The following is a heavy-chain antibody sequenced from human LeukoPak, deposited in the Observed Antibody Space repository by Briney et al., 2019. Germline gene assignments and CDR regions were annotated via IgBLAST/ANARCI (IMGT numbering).Heavy chain of an antibody. J-gene: IGHJ4*02. CDR2: IYYSGST. Sequence: SETLSLTCTVSGGSVSSNIYYWNWIRQPPGKGLEWIGSIYYSGSTHYNPSLKSRVTMSIDTSKNQFSLKLSSVTAADTAVYYCARRPGEYGGNDFDYWGQGTLVTVSS. CDR3: ARRPGEYGGNDFDY. V-gene: IGHV4-39*01. CDR1: GGSVSSNIYY. D-gene: IGHD4/OR15-4a*01.